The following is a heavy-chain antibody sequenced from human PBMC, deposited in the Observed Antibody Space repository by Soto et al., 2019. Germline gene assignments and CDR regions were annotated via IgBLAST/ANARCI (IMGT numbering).Heavy chain of an antibody. CDR1: GFTFSTYS. CDR2: ISSSGSSI. CDR3: ARGYYGDYVVDY. Sequence: EVQLVESGGGLVQPGGSLGLSCAASGFTFSTYSVNWVRQAPGKGLEWLSYISSSGSSIYYADSVKGRFTISRDNGKNSLFLQMNSLRAEDTAVYYCARGYYGDYVVDYWGQGTLVTVSS. D-gene: IGHD4-17*01. V-gene: IGHV3-48*01. J-gene: IGHJ4*02.